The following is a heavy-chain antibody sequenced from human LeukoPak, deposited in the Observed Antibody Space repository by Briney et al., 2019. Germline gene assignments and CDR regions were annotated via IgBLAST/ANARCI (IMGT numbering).Heavy chain of an antibody. CDR2: ISYDGSNK. CDR3: ARVTQLAHKFDY. Sequence: GGSLRLSCAASGFTFSSYAMHWVRQAPGKGLEWVAVISYDGSNKYYADSVKGRFTISRDNSKNTLYLQMNSLRAEDTAVYYCARVTQLAHKFDYWGQGTLVTVSS. V-gene: IGHV3-30-3*01. D-gene: IGHD6-13*01. J-gene: IGHJ4*02. CDR1: GFTFSSYA.